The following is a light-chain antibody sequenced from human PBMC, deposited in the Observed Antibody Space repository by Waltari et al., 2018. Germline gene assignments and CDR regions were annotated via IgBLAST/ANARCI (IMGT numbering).Light chain of an antibody. Sequence: DIQMTQSPSSLSASVGDRVTITCRASQSISSYLNWYQQKRGKAPKLLIYAASSLQSGVPSRFSGSGSGSDFTLTISSLQPEDSATYYCQQGYSTPRTFGQGTRLEIK. J-gene: IGKJ2*01. V-gene: IGKV1-39*01. CDR2: AAS. CDR1: QSISSY. CDR3: QQGYSTPRT.